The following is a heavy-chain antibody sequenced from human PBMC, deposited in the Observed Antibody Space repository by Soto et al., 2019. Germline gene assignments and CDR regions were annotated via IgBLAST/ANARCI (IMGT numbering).Heavy chain of an antibody. CDR3: ARKVSGSTGRPDLWYFDL. Sequence: EVQLLDSGGGLVQPGGSLRLSCAASGFTFSGYALTWVRQAPGKGLEWVSVISGGGDDTFYADSGKGRFTISRDNSKNTLYLKMNTLRAEDTAVYYCARKVSGSTGRPDLWYFDLWGRGTLVTVSS. D-gene: IGHD3-10*01. J-gene: IGHJ2*01. V-gene: IGHV3-23*01. CDR1: GFTFSGYA. CDR2: ISGGGDDT.